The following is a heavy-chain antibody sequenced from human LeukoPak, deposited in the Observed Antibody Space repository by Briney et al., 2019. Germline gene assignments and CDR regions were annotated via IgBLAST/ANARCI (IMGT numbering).Heavy chain of an antibody. J-gene: IGHJ6*04. CDR3: AELGITVIGGV. CDR1: GFTLSAYG. V-gene: IGHV3-48*04. CDR2: ISSSGSTI. D-gene: IGHD3-10*02. Sequence: GGSLRLSCAASGFTLSAYGMNWVRQAPGKGLEWVSYISSSGSTIYYADSVKGRFTISRDNAKNSLYLQMNSLRAEDTAVYYCAELGITVIGGVWGKGTTVTISS.